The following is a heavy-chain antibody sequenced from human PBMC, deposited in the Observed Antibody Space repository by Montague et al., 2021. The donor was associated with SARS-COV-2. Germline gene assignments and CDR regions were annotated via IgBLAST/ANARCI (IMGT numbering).Heavy chain of an antibody. Sequence: PALVKPTQTLTLTCTFSGFSLSTSGMCVSWVRQPPGKALEWLALIDWDDNKPYSPSLKSRLTITKDTSKNQVVLTMTNMDPVDTATYYCAHSYGDYLFDYWGQGTLVTVSS. CDR2: IDWDDNK. CDR3: AHSYGDYLFDY. D-gene: IGHD4-17*01. CDR1: GFSLSTSGMC. V-gene: IGHV2-5*08. J-gene: IGHJ4*02.